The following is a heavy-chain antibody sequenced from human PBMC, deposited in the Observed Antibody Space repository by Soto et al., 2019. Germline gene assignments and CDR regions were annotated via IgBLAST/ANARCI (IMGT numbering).Heavy chain of an antibody. D-gene: IGHD3-10*01. V-gene: IGHV3-21*01. CDR2: ISSSSSYI. Sequence: PGGSLSLSCAASGFTFSSYSMNWVRQAPGKGLEWVSSISSSSSYIHYADSVKGRFTISRDNAKNSLYLQMNSLRAEDTAVYYCARDNTMGTGYFDYWGQGTLVTVSS. CDR3: ARDNTMGTGYFDY. CDR1: GFTFSSYS. J-gene: IGHJ4*02.